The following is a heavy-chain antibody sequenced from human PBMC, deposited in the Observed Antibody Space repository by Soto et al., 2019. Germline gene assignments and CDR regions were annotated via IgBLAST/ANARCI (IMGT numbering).Heavy chain of an antibody. V-gene: IGHV3-23*01. CDR1: GFTFSSYA. Sequence: GGSLRLSYAASGFTFSSYAMSWVRQAPGKGLEWVSAISATGGSTYYADSVKGRFTISRDSSKNTMFLLMNSLRAEDTAIYYCAKESTSYSSSWYDFWGQGTLVTVSS. CDR3: AKESTSYSSSWYDF. CDR2: ISATGGST. D-gene: IGHD6-13*01. J-gene: IGHJ5*01.